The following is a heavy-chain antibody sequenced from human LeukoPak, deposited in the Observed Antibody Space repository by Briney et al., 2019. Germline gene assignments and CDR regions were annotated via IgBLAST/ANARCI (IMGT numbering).Heavy chain of an antibody. CDR2: IYTSGST. V-gene: IGHV4-4*07. Sequence: TSETLSLTCTVSGGSISSYYWSWIRQPAGKGLEWIGRIYTSGSTNYNPSLKSRVTMSVDTSKNQFSLKLSSVTAADTAVYYCARGTLYSVVVVADPKGYYFDYWGQGTLVTVSS. J-gene: IGHJ4*02. CDR3: ARGTLYSVVVVADPKGYYFDY. D-gene: IGHD2-15*01. CDR1: GGSISSYY.